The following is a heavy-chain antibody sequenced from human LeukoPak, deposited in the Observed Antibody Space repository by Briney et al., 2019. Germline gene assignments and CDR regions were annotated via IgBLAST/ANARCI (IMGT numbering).Heavy chain of an antibody. D-gene: IGHD5-18*01. CDR3: ARPLRGYSYGYY. CDR1: GFTFSSYA. CDR2: ISGSGGST. J-gene: IGHJ4*02. V-gene: IGHV3-23*01. Sequence: GGSLRLSCAASGFTFSSYAMSWVCQAPGKGLEWVSAISGSGGSTYYADSVKGRFTISRDNSKNTLYLQMNSLRAEDTAVYYCARPLRGYSYGYYWGQGTLVTVSS.